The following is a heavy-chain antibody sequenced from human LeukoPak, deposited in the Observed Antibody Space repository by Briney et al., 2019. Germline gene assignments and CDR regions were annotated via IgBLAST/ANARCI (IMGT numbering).Heavy chain of an antibody. CDR2: INHSGST. V-gene: IGHV4-34*01. CDR1: GGSFSGYY. CDR3: ARGVPSGSYHRGAYYYYYGMDV. Sequence: PSETLSLTCAVYGGSFSGYYWSWIRQPPGKGLEWIGEINHSGSTNYNPALKSRVTISVDTSKNQFSLKLGSVTAADTAVYYCARGVPSGSYHRGAYYYYYGMDVWGQGTTVTVSS. J-gene: IGHJ6*02. D-gene: IGHD1-26*01.